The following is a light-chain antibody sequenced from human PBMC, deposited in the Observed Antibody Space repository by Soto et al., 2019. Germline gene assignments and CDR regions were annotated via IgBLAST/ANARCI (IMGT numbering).Light chain of an antibody. V-gene: IGKV1-12*01. J-gene: IGKJ4*01. CDR1: QGISTL. CDR2: TAS. CDR3: QQANSFPLT. Sequence: DIQMTQSPSSVSASVGDRVTITCRARQGISTLLAWYQQKPGKAPNLLIHTASSLQSGVPSRFSGSGSGTVFTLTISSLQPEDFATYYCQQANSFPLTFGGGTKVEIK.